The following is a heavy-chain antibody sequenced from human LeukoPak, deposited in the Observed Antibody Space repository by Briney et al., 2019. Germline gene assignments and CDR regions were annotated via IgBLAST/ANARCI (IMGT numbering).Heavy chain of an antibody. Sequence: SETLSLTCTVSGYSISSGYYWGWIRQPPGKGLEWIGSIYHSGSTYYNPSLKSRATISVDTSKNQFSLKLSSVTAADTAVYYCARKETYYAMDYWGQGTLVTVSS. CDR3: ARKETYYAMDY. D-gene: IGHD2-8*01. CDR2: IYHSGST. CDR1: GYSISSGYY. V-gene: IGHV4-38-2*02. J-gene: IGHJ4*02.